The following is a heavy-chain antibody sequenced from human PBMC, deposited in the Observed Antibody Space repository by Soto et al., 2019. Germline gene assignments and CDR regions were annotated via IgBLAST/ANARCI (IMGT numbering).Heavy chain of an antibody. CDR3: ARQFDYDTSGYYYAY. D-gene: IGHD3-22*01. V-gene: IGHV1-69*13. CDR2: IIPLFGTA. CDR1: GGTFCKYA. J-gene: IGHJ4*02. Sequence: SVKVSCKASGGTFCKYAIDWVRQAPGQGLEWMGGIIPLFGTAKYAQKFQGRVTITADEATSTAYMELSSLRSEDTAVYYCARQFDYDTSGYYYAYWGQGTLVTVSS.